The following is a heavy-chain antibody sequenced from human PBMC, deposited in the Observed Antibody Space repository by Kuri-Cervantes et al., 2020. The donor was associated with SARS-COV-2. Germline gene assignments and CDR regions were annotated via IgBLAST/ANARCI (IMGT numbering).Heavy chain of an antibody. CDR2: IGTAGDT. Sequence: GGSLRLSCAASGFTFSSYDMHWVRQATGKGLEWVSAIGTAGDTYYPGSVKGRFTISRENAKNSLYLQMNSLRAEDTAVYYCARDMGDRLLWLGELLYWGQGTLVTVS. D-gene: IGHD3-10*01. V-gene: IGHV3-13*01. CDR3: ARDMGDRLLWLGELLY. CDR1: GFTFSSYD. J-gene: IGHJ4*02.